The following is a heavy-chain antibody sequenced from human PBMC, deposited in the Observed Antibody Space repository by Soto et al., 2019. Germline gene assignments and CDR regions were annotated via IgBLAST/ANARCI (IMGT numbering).Heavy chain of an antibody. V-gene: IGHV3-64*01. CDR3: AGRARPDFYYLDV. D-gene: IGHD6-6*01. Sequence: EVQLAESGGGLAQPGGSLRLSCAASGFTLSGYAMGWVRQAPGKGLEYVSGISSNGVGTYYANSVQGRFTISRDNSKNTVSLQRGSLRPEDMAVYYCAGRARPDFYYLDVWGKGTTVTVSS. J-gene: IGHJ6*03. CDR1: GFTLSGYA. CDR2: ISSNGVGT.